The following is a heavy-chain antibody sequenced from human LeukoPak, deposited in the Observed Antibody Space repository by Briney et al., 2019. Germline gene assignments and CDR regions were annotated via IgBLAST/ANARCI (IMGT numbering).Heavy chain of an antibody. V-gene: IGHV4-59*01. D-gene: IGHD6-6*01. Sequence: SETLSLTCTVSGGSISSYSWSWIRQPPGKGLEWIGYIYYSGSTNYNPSLKSRVTVSVDRSKNQFSLKLNSVTAADTAVYYCARGYSSSSLGYFDYWGQGTLVTVSS. CDR2: IYYSGST. J-gene: IGHJ4*02. CDR3: ARGYSSSSLGYFDY. CDR1: GGSISSYS.